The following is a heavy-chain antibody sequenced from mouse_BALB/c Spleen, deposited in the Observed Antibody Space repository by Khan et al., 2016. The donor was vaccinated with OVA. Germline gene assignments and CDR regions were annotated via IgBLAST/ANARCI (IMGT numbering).Heavy chain of an antibody. J-gene: IGHJ2*01. CDR1: GYSITSDYA. Sequence: VQLKQSGPGLVKPSQSLSLTCTVTGYSITSDYAWNWIRQFPGNKLEWMGYISYSGRTSYNPSLKSRIPITRDTSKKQFFQQLNSVTTEDTATFYCARSVTITTVVATDFDYWCQGTTLTVSS. CDR2: ISYSGRT. CDR3: ARSVTITTVVATDFDY. D-gene: IGHD1-1*01. V-gene: IGHV3-2*02.